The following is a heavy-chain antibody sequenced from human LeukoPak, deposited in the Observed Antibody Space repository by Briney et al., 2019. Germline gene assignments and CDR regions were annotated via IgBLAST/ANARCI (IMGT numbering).Heavy chain of an antibody. V-gene: IGHV4-39*01. J-gene: IGHJ4*02. Sequence: PSETLSLTCTVSGGSISSSSYYWGWIRQPPGKGLEWIGSIYYSGSTYYNPSLKSRVTISVDTSKNQFSLKLSSVTAADAAVYYCARLYSGSYVFRAFFDYWGQGTLVTVSS. CDR2: IYYSGST. D-gene: IGHD1-26*01. CDR1: GGSISSSSYY. CDR3: ARLYSGSYVFRAFFDY.